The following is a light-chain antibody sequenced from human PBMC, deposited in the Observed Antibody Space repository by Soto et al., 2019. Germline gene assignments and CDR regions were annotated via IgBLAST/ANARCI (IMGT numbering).Light chain of an antibody. Sequence: QSALTQPASVSGSPGQSITIACTGTSGDVGSYSHVSWYQQHPGKAPKLMIYDVSNRPSGVSNRFSGSKSGNTASLTISGLQAEDEADYYCSSYTSSSTLVFGTGTKVTVL. J-gene: IGLJ1*01. CDR1: SGDVGSYSH. CDR2: DVS. V-gene: IGLV2-14*03. CDR3: SSYTSSSTLV.